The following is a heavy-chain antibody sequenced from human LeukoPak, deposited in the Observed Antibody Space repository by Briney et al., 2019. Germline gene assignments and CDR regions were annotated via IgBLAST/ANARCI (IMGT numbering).Heavy chain of an antibody. CDR1: GFTFINFG. CDR3: AKGDYRTYNLAFDY. CDR2: ISYDGSDK. J-gene: IGHJ4*02. V-gene: IGHV3-30*18. Sequence: GRSLRLSCAASGFTFINFGMHWVRQAPGKGLEWVAVISYDGSDKYYTDSEKGRFTISRDNSKNTLYLQMNSLRAEDTAVYYCAKGDYRTYNLAFDYWSQGTLVTVSS. D-gene: IGHD1-1*01.